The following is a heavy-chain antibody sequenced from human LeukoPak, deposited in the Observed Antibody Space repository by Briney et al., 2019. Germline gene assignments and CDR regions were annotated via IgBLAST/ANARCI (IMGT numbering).Heavy chain of an antibody. V-gene: IGHV4-34*01. CDR3: ARVASGLRWLAKNYFDY. Sequence: SETLSLTCAVYGGSFSGYYWSWIRQPPGKGLEWIGEINHSGSTNYKPSLKSRVTISVDTSKNQFSLKLSSVTAADTAVYYCARVASGLRWLAKNYFDYWGQGTLVTVSS. D-gene: IGHD6-19*01. CDR2: INHSGST. J-gene: IGHJ4*02. CDR1: GGSFSGYY.